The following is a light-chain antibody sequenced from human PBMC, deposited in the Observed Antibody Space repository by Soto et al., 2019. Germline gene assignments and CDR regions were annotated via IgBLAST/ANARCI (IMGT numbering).Light chain of an antibody. Sequence: DIVMTQSPDSLAVSLGERATINCKSSQTVLVSSNNQNFLAWFQQKPGQPPKLLIYWASTRESGVPDRFSGSGSGTDFTLTISRLQPEDVAVYYCQQYYSAPLTFGGGTKVEIK. CDR2: WAS. CDR1: QTVLVSSNNQNF. J-gene: IGKJ4*01. V-gene: IGKV4-1*01. CDR3: QQYYSAPLT.